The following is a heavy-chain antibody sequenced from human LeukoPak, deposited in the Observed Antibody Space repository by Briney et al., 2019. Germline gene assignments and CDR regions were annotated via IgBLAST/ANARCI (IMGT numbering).Heavy chain of an antibody. CDR1: GFTFSSYS. Sequence: AGGSLRLSWAASGFTFSSYSMNWVRQAPGKGLEWVSSISSSSSYIYYADSVKGRFTISRDNAKNSLYLQMNSLRAEDTAVYYCASALRIYYYFDYWGQGTLVTVSS. CDR2: ISSSSSYI. CDR3: ASALRIYYYFDY. J-gene: IGHJ4*02. D-gene: IGHD1-26*01. V-gene: IGHV3-21*04.